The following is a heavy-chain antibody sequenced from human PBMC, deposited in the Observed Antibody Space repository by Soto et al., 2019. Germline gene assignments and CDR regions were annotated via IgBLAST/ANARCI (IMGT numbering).Heavy chain of an antibody. CDR2: SRDKAQGYST. Sequence: PGGSLRLSCAGSGFTLSDHYIDWVRQAPGKGLEWVGRSRDKAQGYSTAYAASVKGRFTTSRDDSKNSLYLQMNSLKTEDTAVYYCARDGSGGSLRVYYYYGMDVWGQGTTVTVSS. CDR3: ARDGSGGSLRVYYYYGMDV. CDR1: GFTLSDHY. D-gene: IGHD1-26*01. V-gene: IGHV3-72*01. J-gene: IGHJ6*02.